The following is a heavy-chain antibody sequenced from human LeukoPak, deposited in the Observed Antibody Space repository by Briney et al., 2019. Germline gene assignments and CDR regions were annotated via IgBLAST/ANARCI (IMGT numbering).Heavy chain of an antibody. J-gene: IGHJ4*02. CDR3: ARALGIVCSRPFDH. Sequence: ASVKVSCKASGYSFTNYGFNWARQAPGQRLEWMGWILAGNGNTKYSQRFQGRVTITRDTSARTAYMELSSLKSEDTAVYYCARALGIVCSRPFDHWGQGTLVTVSS. CDR2: ILAGNGNT. V-gene: IGHV1-3*01. D-gene: IGHD2-2*01. CDR1: GYSFTNYG.